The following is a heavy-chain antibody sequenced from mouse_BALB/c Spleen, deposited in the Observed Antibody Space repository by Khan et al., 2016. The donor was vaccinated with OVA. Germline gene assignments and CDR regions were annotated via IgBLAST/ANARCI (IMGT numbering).Heavy chain of an antibody. D-gene: IGHD2-2*01. CDR3: SRKVYYVYDGFAY. CDR1: EFSLSRYS. Sequence: QVQLKESGPGLVAPSQSLSITCTVSEFSLSRYSVHWVRQPPGKGLEWLGMIWGGGSTDYNSALKSRLSISKDNSKSQVFLKMNSLQTDDTATYYCSRKVYYVYDGFAYWGQGTLVTVSS. J-gene: IGHJ3*01. V-gene: IGHV2-6-4*01. CDR2: IWGGGST.